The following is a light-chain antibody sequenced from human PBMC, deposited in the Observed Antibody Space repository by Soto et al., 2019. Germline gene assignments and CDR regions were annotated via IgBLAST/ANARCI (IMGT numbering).Light chain of an antibody. CDR1: QRINRW. Sequence: DIHMTQSPSTLSAFVGDRVTITCRASQRINRWLAWYQQKPGQAPKVLIYKASSLESGVPSRFSGSGSGTEFTLTINSLQPDDFATYSCQQYDSYPYTFGQGTKVEIK. CDR2: KAS. CDR3: QQYDSYPYT. J-gene: IGKJ2*01. V-gene: IGKV1-5*03.